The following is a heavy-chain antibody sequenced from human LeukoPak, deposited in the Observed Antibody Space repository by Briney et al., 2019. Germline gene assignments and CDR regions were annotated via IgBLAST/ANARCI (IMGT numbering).Heavy chain of an antibody. V-gene: IGHV4-59*01. J-gene: IGHJ4*02. CDR3: ARLRNIPPYTGGWYFFDS. Sequence: PSETLSLTCTVSNRALSCSYWSWIRQPPGKRLEYIGQISDSGSTNYNPSLRSRVTISVDSSHKQFSLSLSSVTAADTAVYYCARLRNIPPYTGGWYFFDSWGQGTLVTVSS. CDR1: NRALSCSY. CDR2: ISDSGST. D-gene: IGHD6-19*01.